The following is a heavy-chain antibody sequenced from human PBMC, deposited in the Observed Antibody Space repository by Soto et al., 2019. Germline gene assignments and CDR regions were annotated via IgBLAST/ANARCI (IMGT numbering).Heavy chain of an antibody. D-gene: IGHD1-26*01. CDR3: VRVGLVGATSLSNAWFDP. Sequence: ASVKVSCKASGYTFTSYAMNWVRQAPGQGLEWMGWINTNTGNPTYAQGFTGRFVFSLDTSVSTAYLQICSLKAEDTAMYYCVRVGLVGATSLSNAWFDPWGQGALVTVSS. CDR2: INTNTGNP. CDR1: GYTFTSYA. V-gene: IGHV7-4-1*01. J-gene: IGHJ5*02.